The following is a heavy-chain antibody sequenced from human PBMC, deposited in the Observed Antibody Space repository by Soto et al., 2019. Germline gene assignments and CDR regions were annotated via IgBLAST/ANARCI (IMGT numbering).Heavy chain of an antibody. CDR3: AKFVMATTTRSPAYYIDY. J-gene: IGHJ4*02. CDR2: ISGSGGST. V-gene: IGHV3-23*01. Sequence: WSLGLSCATCGVTLSNYAMSWVRQAPGKGLEWVSTISGSGGSTYYADSVKGRFTISRDNSKNTVYLQMNSLSAEDTSVYYCAKFVMATTTRSPAYYIDYWGQGALVTVSS. CDR1: GVTLSNYA. D-gene: IGHD1-1*01.